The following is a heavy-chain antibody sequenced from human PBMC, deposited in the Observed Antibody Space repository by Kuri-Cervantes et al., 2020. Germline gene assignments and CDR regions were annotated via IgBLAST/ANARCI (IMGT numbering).Heavy chain of an antibody. CDR1: GGSFSGYY. D-gene: IGHD3-3*01. Sequence: SQTLSLTCAVYGGSFSGYYWSWIRQPPGKGLEWIGEINHSGSTNYNPSLKSRVTISVDTSKNQFSLKLSSVTAADTAVYYCARGTTSHDSVDAFDIWGQGTMVTVSS. V-gene: IGHV4-34*01. CDR3: ARGTTSHDSVDAFDI. CDR2: INHSGST. J-gene: IGHJ3*02.